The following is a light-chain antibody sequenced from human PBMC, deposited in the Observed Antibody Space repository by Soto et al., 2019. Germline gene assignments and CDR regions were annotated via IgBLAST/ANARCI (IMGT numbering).Light chain of an antibody. V-gene: IGKV1-5*03. CDR2: KAS. CDR3: QQYKSYPLT. Sequence: DIQMTQSPSTLSASVGDRVTITCRASQSLSTWLAWYQQKPGKAPKLLIYKASSLESGVPSRFSGSGSGTEFTLTISSLQPDDSATYYCQQYKSYPLTFGGGTKVEIK. CDR1: QSLSTW. J-gene: IGKJ4*01.